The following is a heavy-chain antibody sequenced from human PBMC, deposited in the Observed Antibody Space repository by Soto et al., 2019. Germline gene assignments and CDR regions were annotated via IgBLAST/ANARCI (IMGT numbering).Heavy chain of an antibody. Sequence: PGGSLRLSCAASGFKFSNYAMSWVRQAPGKGLEWVSLISATGGGTYYADSVKGRFTISRDNSHNTLYLQVHSLTAEDTAVYYCAKDRRAGGNSALYFDFWGQGAQGTVS. CDR1: GFKFSNYA. CDR3: AKDRRAGGNSALYFDF. V-gene: IGHV3-23*01. J-gene: IGHJ5*01. D-gene: IGHD3-16*01. CDR2: ISATGGGT.